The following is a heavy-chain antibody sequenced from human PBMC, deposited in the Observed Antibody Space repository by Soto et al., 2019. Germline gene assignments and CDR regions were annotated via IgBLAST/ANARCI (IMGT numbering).Heavy chain of an antibody. J-gene: IGHJ3*02. CDR1: GGTFSSYA. CDR3: ARCYDSSGYYSYAFNI. D-gene: IGHD3-22*01. Sequence: SVKVSCKASGGTFSSYAISWVRQAPGQGLEWMGGIIPIFGTANYAQKFQGRVTITADESTSTAYMELSSLRSEDTAVYYCARCYDSSGYYSYAFNIWGQGTMVTVSS. V-gene: IGHV1-69*13. CDR2: IIPIFGTA.